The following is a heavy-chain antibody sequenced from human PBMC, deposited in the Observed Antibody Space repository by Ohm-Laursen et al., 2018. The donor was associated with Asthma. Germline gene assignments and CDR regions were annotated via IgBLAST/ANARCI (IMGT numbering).Heavy chain of an antibody. CDR2: MSSNGGA. D-gene: IGHD3-9*01. V-gene: IGHV4-59*01. CDR1: AASISSYY. Sequence: GTLSLTCTVSAASISSYYWAWIRQPPGKGLEWIGYMSSNGGANYSPSLRSRVTLSTDTSTNQVSLRLSSVTAADTAVYFCARLDWAQSMFDAWGQGSLVTVSS. J-gene: IGHJ5*02. CDR3: ARLDWAQSMFDA.